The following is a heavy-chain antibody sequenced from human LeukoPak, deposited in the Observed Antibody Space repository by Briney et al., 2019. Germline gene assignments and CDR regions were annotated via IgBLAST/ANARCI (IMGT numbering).Heavy chain of an antibody. V-gene: IGHV3-23*01. Sequence: GGSLTLSCAASGFTFSSYAMSWVRQAPGKGLEWVSAISGSSGSTYYADSVKGRFTISRDNSKNTLYLQMNSLRAEDTAVYCCAKDSASADYWGQGTLVTVSS. CDR3: AKDSASADY. CDR2: ISGSSGST. CDR1: GFTFSSYA. D-gene: IGHD3-10*01. J-gene: IGHJ4*02.